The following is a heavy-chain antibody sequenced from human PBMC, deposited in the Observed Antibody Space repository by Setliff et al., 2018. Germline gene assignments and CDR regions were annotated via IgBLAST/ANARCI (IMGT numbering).Heavy chain of an antibody. J-gene: IGHJ6*03. CDR1: DDSISSRHYY. CDR3: ARMSGFQYMDV. Sequence: LSLPFPFSDDSISSRHYYWSWIRQPAGKGLEWLGQIYTSWSTNYNPSLKGRATLSIDASKRQFSLKLTSVTAADTAVYYCARMSGFQYMDVWGKGTTVTVSS. D-gene: IGHD3-3*01. V-gene: IGHV4-61*09. CDR2: IYTSWST.